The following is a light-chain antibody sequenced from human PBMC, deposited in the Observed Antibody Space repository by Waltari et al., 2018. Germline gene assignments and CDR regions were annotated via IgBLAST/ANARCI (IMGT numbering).Light chain of an antibody. Sequence: DIQMTQSPSSLSASVGDRVPITCRASQTISNYLNWYQQKPGKAPKLLIYAASSLQSGVPSRFSGSGSGTDFTLTINSLQPEDFATYYCQQSYRTLTFGPGTKVDLQ. CDR3: QQSYRTLT. J-gene: IGKJ3*01. CDR2: AAS. CDR1: QTISNY. V-gene: IGKV1-39*01.